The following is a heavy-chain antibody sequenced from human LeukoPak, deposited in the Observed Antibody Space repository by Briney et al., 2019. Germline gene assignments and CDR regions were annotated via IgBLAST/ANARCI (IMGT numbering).Heavy chain of an antibody. CDR1: GFTFSDYW. Sequence: PGGSLRLSCAASGFTFSDYWMSWVRQAPGKGPEWVANIHQDGSERYYVDSVKGRFTISRDNAKNSLYLEMNSLRAEDTAVYYCARDYVLMVYAGDAFDIWGQGTMVTVSS. V-gene: IGHV3-7*03. D-gene: IGHD2-8*01. CDR3: ARDYVLMVYAGDAFDI. CDR2: IHQDGSER. J-gene: IGHJ3*02.